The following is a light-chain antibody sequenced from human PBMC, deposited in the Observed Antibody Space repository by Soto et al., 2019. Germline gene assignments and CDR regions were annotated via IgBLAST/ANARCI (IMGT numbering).Light chain of an antibody. V-gene: IGLV1-40*01. CDR2: GNN. Sequence: QSVLTQPPSVSGAPGQRVTISCTGSSSNIGAGYDVHWYQLLPGTAPKLLIYGNNNRPSGVPDRFSASKSGTSASLAITGLQAEDEADYYCQSYDSSLSGVIFGGGTKVTVL. CDR3: QSYDSSLSGVI. CDR1: SSNIGAGYD. J-gene: IGLJ2*01.